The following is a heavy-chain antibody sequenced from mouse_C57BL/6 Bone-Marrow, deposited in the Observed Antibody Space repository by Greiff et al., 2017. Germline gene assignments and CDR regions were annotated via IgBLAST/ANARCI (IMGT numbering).Heavy chain of an antibody. CDR2: IYPRSGNT. CDR3: ARSNYDY. Sequence: VKLMESGAELARPGASVKLSCKASGYTFTGYGISWVKQRTGQGLEWSGEIYPRSGNTYYNEKFKGKATLTADKSSSTASMELRSLTSEDSAVYFCARSNYDYGGQGTLVTVSA. J-gene: IGHJ3*01. V-gene: IGHV1-81*01. D-gene: IGHD2-4*01. CDR1: GYTFTGYG.